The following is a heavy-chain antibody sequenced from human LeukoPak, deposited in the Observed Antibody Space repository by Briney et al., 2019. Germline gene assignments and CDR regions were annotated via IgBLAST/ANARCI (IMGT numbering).Heavy chain of an antibody. V-gene: IGHV3-11*04. CDR2: ISSSASTI. CDR1: GFTFSDTC. D-gene: IGHD4-23*01. Sequence: PGGSLRLSCAASGFTFSDTCMSWIRQAPGKGLEWVSYISSSASTIYYTDSVKGRFTISRDNAKNSLYLQLNSLRAEDTAVYYCARGLRWNDYWGQGTLVAVSS. J-gene: IGHJ4*02. CDR3: ARGLRWNDY.